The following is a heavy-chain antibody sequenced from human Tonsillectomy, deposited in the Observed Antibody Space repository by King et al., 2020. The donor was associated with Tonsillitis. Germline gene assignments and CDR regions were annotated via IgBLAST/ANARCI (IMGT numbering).Heavy chain of an antibody. Sequence: VQLVESGGGLVQPGGSLRLSCAASGFTFSIHWMHWVRQAPGKGVVGVPRIKSDGSSTTSADSVKGRFPISRDNAKNTLYLQMKRLRAEDTAVYYCARGSGYYSYDAFDIWGQGTMVTVSS. V-gene: IGHV3-74*01. D-gene: IGHD3-3*01. CDR1: GFTFSIHW. CDR2: IKSDGSST. J-gene: IGHJ3*02. CDR3: ARGSGYYSYDAFDI.